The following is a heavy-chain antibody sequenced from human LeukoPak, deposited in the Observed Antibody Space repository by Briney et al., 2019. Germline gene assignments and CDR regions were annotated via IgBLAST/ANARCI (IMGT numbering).Heavy chain of an antibody. CDR2: IYYSGST. J-gene: IGHJ4*02. CDR3: ARGQYYHDTTGWAY. V-gene: IGHV4-59*08. CDR1: GGSISSYY. Sequence: SETLSLTCTVSGGSISSYYWSWIRQPPGKGLEWIGYIYYSGSTNYNPSLKSRVTISVDTSKNQFSLKLSSVTAADTAVYYCARGQYYHDTTGWAYWGQGTLVTVSS. D-gene: IGHD3-22*01.